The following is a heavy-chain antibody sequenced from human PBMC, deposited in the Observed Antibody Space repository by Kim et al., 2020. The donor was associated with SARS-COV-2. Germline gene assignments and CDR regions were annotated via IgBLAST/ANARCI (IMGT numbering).Heavy chain of an antibody. CDR3: AKGDCSSSSCYTTDS. Sequence: GGSLRLSCAASGFTFINYAMSWVRQAPGKGLEWVSTISGSADSIYYADSVKGRFTIDRDNPKNTLHLEMNSLRAEDTAIYYCAKGDCSSSSCYTTDSWG. CDR2: ISGSADSI. V-gene: IGHV3-23*01. D-gene: IGHD2-2*02. CDR1: GFTFINYA. J-gene: IGHJ5*01.